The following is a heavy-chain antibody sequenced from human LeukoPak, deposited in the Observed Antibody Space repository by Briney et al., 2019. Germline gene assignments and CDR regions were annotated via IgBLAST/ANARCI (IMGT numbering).Heavy chain of an antibody. CDR1: GYSISSGYY. CDR2: NYHSGST. D-gene: IGHD6-13*01. V-gene: IGHV4-38-2*01. CDR3: ARYSHYFDY. J-gene: IGHJ4*02. Sequence: SETLSLTCAVSGYSISSGYYWGWIRPPPGKGLEWIGSNYHSGSTYYNPSLKSRVAISVDTSKNQFSLKLSSVTAADTAVYYCARYSHYFDYWGQGTLVTVSS.